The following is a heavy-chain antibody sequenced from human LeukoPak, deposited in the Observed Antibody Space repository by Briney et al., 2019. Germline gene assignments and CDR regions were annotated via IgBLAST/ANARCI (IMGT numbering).Heavy chain of an antibody. Sequence: PGGSLRLSCAAPRFTFSSYAMSWVRQGPGKGLEWVSAISGSGGSTYYADSVKGRFAISRDKSKNTLYLQMNSLRAEDTAVYYCAKDGRYCSSTSCQTLVDFWGQGTVDSVSS. D-gene: IGHD2-2*01. CDR1: RFTFSSYA. CDR3: AKDGRYCSSTSCQTLVDF. V-gene: IGHV3-23*01. CDR2: ISGSGGST. J-gene: IGHJ4*02.